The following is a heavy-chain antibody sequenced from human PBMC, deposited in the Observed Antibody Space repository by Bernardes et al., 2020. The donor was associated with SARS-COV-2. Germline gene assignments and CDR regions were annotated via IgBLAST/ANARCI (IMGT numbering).Heavy chain of an antibody. CDR3: VRDYPDPAD. Sequence: GGSLRLSCGGSGFSFSRYAMSWVRQAPGKGLEWVSVIYPGANTYSADSVKGRFTISRDNSKNTMFLQMNSLTTEDTAVYYCVRDYPDPADWGQGTLVTVSS. D-gene: IGHD6-13*01. CDR1: GFSFSRYA. V-gene: IGHV3-66*01. J-gene: IGHJ4*02. CDR2: IYPGANT.